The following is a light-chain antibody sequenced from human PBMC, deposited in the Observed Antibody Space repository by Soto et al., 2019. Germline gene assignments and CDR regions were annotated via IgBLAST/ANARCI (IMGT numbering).Light chain of an antibody. CDR1: QSITYW. J-gene: IGKJ1*01. Sequence: VTIAFRASQSITYWLAWYQQKPGRAPKLLIYDVFNLQSGVPPRFSGSGSGTEFTLTISSLQTDDFATYYCQQYNSFWTCGQGTKVDI. CDR3: QQYNSFWT. CDR2: DVF. V-gene: IGKV1-5*01.